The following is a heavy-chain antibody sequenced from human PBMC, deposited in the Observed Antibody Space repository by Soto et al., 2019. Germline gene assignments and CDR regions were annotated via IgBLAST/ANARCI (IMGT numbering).Heavy chain of an antibody. CDR2: IKRDGREK. J-gene: IGHJ4*02. Sequence: EVQLVESGGGLVQPGGSLRLSCAASGFTFSDYWMSWVRQAPGKGLECVANIKRDGREKYYVDPVKGRFTISRDNAKNSLYLQMTSVRAEDTAVYYCATSMGRGGNDYWGQGTLVTVSS. CDR1: GFTFSDYW. V-gene: IGHV3-7*05. CDR3: ATSMGRGGNDY. D-gene: IGHD3-10*01.